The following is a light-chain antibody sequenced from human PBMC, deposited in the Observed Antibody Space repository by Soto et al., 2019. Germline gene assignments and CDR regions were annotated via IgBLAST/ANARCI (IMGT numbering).Light chain of an antibody. CDR1: QDISSY. V-gene: IGKV1-9*01. Sequence: DIQLTQSPSFLSASVGDRVTITCRTSQDISSYLAWYQQKPGKAPQLLISAASTVQSGVPSRFSGSGPGTEFTLANSSLQPVDFATYYCQQLKSYPLSFGGGTKVEI. J-gene: IGKJ4*01. CDR2: AAS. CDR3: QQLKSYPLS.